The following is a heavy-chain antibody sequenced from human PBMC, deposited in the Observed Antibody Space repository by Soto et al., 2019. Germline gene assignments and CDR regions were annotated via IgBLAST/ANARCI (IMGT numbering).Heavy chain of an antibody. CDR3: ARGRGAPHCSGGSCYSSDWFDP. Sequence: NPSETLSLTCAVYGGSFSGYYWSWIRQPPEKGQERIGEINKKGSTNYNPSLKTRVPISVDTSKNQFSLKLSSVTAADTAVYYCARGRGAPHCSGGSCYSSDWFDPWGQGTLVTVSS. CDR2: INKKGST. J-gene: IGHJ5*02. CDR1: GGSFSGYY. D-gene: IGHD2-15*01. V-gene: IGHV4-34*01.